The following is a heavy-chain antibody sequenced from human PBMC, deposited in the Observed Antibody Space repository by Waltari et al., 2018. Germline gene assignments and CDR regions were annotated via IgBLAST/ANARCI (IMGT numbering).Heavy chain of an antibody. V-gene: IGHV3-53*04. CDR2: LYSDGRT. J-gene: IGHJ5*02. Sequence: QLVESEGGLVQPGGSLTLSCTASGFDVNRNYMSWVRQAPGKGPEGGSVLYSDGRTFYADSVKGRFTISRHDSKNTLYLQLNSLTPDDTAVYYCARGFTLILGPWGQGALVTVSS. CDR1: GFDVNRNY. D-gene: IGHD3-16*01. CDR3: ARGFTLILGP.